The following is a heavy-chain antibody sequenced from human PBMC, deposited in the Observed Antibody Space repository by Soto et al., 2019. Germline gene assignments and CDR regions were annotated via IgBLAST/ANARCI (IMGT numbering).Heavy chain of an antibody. CDR1: GGTFSSYA. V-gene: IGHV1-69*12. J-gene: IGHJ6*02. D-gene: IGHD2-15*01. CDR2: IIPIFGTA. CDR3: ARDGGCSGGSCYPPPNMGYYGMDV. Sequence: QVQLVQSGAEVKKPGSSVKVSCKASGGTFSSYAISWVRQAPGQGLEWMGGIIPIFGTANYAQKFQGRVTITADESTSTAYMELSSLRSEDTAVYYCARDGGCSGGSCYPPPNMGYYGMDVWGQGTTVTVSS.